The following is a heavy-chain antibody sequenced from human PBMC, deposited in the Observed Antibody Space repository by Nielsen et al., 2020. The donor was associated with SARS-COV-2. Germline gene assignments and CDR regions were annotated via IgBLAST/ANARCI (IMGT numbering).Heavy chain of an antibody. Sequence: GESLKTSCAASGFTFSSYSMNWVRQAPGKGLEWVSSISSSSSYIYYADSVKGRFTISRDNAKNSLYLQMNSLRAEDTAVYYCARDRGSYYGADAFDIWGQGTMVTVSS. CDR3: ARDRGSYYGADAFDI. CDR2: ISSSSSYI. D-gene: IGHD1-26*01. CDR1: GFTFSSYS. J-gene: IGHJ3*02. V-gene: IGHV3-21*01.